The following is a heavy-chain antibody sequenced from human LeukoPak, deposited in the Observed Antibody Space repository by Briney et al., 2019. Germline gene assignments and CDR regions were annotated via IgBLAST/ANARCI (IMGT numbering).Heavy chain of an antibody. CDR3: AAVQVGANYYFDY. J-gene: IGHJ4*02. D-gene: IGHD1-26*01. CDR1: EFTFSSSA. CDR2: IVVGSGNT. Sequence: SAKVSCKASEFTFSSSAVQWVRQARGQRLEWIGWIVVGSGNTNYAQKFQERVTITRDMSTSRAYMELSSLRSEDTAVYYCAAVQVGANYYFDYWGQGTLVTVSS. V-gene: IGHV1-58*01.